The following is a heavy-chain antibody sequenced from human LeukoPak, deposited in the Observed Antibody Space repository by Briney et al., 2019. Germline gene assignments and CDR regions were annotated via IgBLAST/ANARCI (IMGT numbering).Heavy chain of an antibody. D-gene: IGHD5-12*01. CDR1: GLTVSTKY. V-gene: IGHV3-66*02. J-gene: IGHJ4*02. CDR3: ARGGAGYAFDY. Sequence: PGGSVRLSCAASGLTVSTKYMSWVGQAAGKGLDWVSVISSGGTPYYADSVKGRFTISRDSSENTLYLQMHSLRAEDTAVYYCARGGAGYAFDYWGQGTLVTVSS. CDR2: ISSGGTP.